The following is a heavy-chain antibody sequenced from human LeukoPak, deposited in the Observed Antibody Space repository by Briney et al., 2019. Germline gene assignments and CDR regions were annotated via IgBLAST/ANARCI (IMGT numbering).Heavy chain of an antibody. CDR2: ISGSGGST. CDR1: GFTFNTST. CDR3: AKGPADYSNKGDY. J-gene: IGHJ4*02. V-gene: IGHV3-23*01. D-gene: IGHD4-11*01. Sequence: GGSLRLSCAASGFTFNTSTMSWVRQAPGKGLELVSAISGSGGSTYYADSVKGRFTISRDNSKNTLYLQMNSLRAEDTAVYYCAKGPADYSNKGDYWGQGTLVTVSS.